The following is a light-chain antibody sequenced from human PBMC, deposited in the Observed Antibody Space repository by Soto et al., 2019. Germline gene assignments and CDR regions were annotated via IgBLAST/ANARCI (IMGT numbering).Light chain of an antibody. CDR2: EVV. CDR3: KSDAGSXTYV. Sequence: QSVLTQPPSASGSPVQSVTISCAGTSNNVCSYYYFSWYRQQPGQAPKLLIYEVVQRPSGVPDRFSGSKSGNTASLTVSGLQAADEADYFCKSDAGSXTYVFGRGNKVXVX. J-gene: IGLJ1*01. CDR1: SNNVCSYYY. V-gene: IGLV2-8*01.